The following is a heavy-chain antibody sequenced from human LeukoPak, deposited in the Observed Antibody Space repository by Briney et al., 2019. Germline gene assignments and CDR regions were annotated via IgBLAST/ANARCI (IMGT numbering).Heavy chain of an antibody. CDR2: ISTSGSTI. D-gene: IGHD3-9*01. CDR1: GFTVSSNY. V-gene: IGHV3-11*01. J-gene: IGHJ6*03. CDR3: ARDSVLRYFDWLFPYYMDV. Sequence: GGSLRLSCAASGFTVSSNYMSWVRQAPGKGLEWASYISTSGSTIYYADSVKGRFTISRDNAKNSLYLQMNSLRAEDTAVYYCARDSVLRYFDWLFPYYMDVWGKGTTVTISS.